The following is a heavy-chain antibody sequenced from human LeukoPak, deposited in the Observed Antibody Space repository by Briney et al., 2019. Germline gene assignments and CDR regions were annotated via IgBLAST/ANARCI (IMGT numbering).Heavy chain of an antibody. CDR3: ARDPHWRAFDI. CDR2: IYYSGST. J-gene: IGHJ3*02. Sequence: SETLSLTCTVSGGSISSSSYYWGWIRQPPGKGLEWIGSIYYSGSTYYNPSLKSRVTISVDTSKNQFSLKLSSVTAADTAVYYCARDPHWRAFDIWGQGTMVTVSS. D-gene: IGHD3-3*01. V-gene: IGHV4-39*07. CDR1: GGSISSSSYY.